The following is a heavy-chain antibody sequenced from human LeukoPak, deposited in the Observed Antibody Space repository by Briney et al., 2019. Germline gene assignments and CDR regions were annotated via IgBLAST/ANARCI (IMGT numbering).Heavy chain of an antibody. CDR2: IYSSGST. CDR1: GGSISSYY. J-gene: IGHJ4*02. CDR3: ARDGVRYFDWLSS. V-gene: IGHV4-4*08. Sequence: SETLSLTCTVSGGSISSYYWSWVRQPPGKGLEWVGYIYSSGSTTYNPSLESRVTISVDTSKNQFSLKLSSVTAADTAVYYCARDGVRYFDWLSSWGQGTLVTVSS. D-gene: IGHD3-9*01.